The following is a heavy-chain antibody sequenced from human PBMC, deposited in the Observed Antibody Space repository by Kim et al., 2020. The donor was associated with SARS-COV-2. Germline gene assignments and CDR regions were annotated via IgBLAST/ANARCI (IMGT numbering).Heavy chain of an antibody. V-gene: IGHV3-9*01. CDR2: VSWNSDAL. CDR1: GINFNEYA. Sequence: GGSLRLSCAASGINFNEYAMHWVRLAPGKGLEWVSGVSWNSDALGYADSVKGRFSISRDNAKNSVYLQMNSLRPEDTAMYYCAKGHLVRVLLNPFDFWGPVTMVIVSS. CDR3: AKGHLVRVLLNPFDF. J-gene: IGHJ3*01. D-gene: IGHD3-10*01.